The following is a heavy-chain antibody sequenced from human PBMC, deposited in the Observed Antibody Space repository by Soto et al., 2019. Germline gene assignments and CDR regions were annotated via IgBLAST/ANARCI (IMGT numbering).Heavy chain of an antibody. J-gene: IGHJ5*02. CDR2: IYDDGSA. CDR1: GGSISSSY. V-gene: IGHV4-59*01. CDR3: ARDKYCSGGSCRKNWFDP. Sequence: SETLSLTCTVSGGSISSSYWSWIRQPPGKGLEWLAYIYDDGSANYNPSLKSRATISLDMSKNQFSLKLTSVTAADTAVYYCARDKYCSGGSCRKNWFDPWGQGTQVTVS. D-gene: IGHD2-15*01.